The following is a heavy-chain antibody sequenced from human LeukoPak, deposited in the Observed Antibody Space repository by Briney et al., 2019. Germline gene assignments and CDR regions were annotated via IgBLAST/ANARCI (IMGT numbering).Heavy chain of an antibody. CDR1: GFTFSSYA. CDR3: AKDQVMGYSSSLSDY. D-gene: IGHD6-6*01. V-gene: IGHV3-23*01. J-gene: IGHJ4*02. Sequence: GGSLRLSCAASGFTFSSYAMSWVRQAPGKGLEWVSAISGSGGSTYYADSVKGRFTISRDNSKSTLYLQMNSLRAEDTAVYYCAKDQVMGYSSSLSDYWGQGTLVTVSS. CDR2: ISGSGGST.